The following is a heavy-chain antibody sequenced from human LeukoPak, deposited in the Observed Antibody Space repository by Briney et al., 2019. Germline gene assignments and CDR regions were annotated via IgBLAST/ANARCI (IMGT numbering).Heavy chain of an antibody. CDR3: ARERLAVAGTGYFDY. CDR1: GGSISSGDYY. J-gene: IGHJ4*02. CDR2: IYYSGST. V-gene: IGHV4-30-4*01. D-gene: IGHD6-19*01. Sequence: SETLFLTCTVSGGSISSGDYYWSWIRQPPGKGLEWIGYIYYSGSTYYNPSLKSRVTISVDTSKNQFSLKLSSVTAADTAVYYCARERLAVAGTGYFDYWGQGTLVTVSS.